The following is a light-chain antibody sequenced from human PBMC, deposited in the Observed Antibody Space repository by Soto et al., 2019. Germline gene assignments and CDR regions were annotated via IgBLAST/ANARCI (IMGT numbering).Light chain of an antibody. CDR3: QHYDTSSST. Sequence: EVALTQSPGTLSLSPGERATLSCRASQSVSSSYLAWYQQKPGQAPRLLIFGASSRATDIPDRFSGSGSGTDFTLTIRRLEPEDFAVYYCQHYDTSSSTFGQGTKVEIK. V-gene: IGKV3-20*01. J-gene: IGKJ1*01. CDR2: GAS. CDR1: QSVSSSY.